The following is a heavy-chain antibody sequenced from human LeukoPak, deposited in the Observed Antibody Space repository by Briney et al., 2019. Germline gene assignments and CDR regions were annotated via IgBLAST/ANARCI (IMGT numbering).Heavy chain of an antibody. V-gene: IGHV4-39*07. CDR2: IYYSGST. D-gene: IGHD5-24*01. J-gene: IGHJ4*02. CDR1: GGSISSSSYY. CDR3: ARGVRWLQLSYFDY. Sequence: KPSETLSLTCTVSGGSISSSSYYWGWIRQPPGKGLEWIGSIYYSGSTYYNPSLKSRVTISVDTSKNQFSLKLSSVTAADTAVYYCARGVRWLQLSYFDYWGQGTLVTVSS.